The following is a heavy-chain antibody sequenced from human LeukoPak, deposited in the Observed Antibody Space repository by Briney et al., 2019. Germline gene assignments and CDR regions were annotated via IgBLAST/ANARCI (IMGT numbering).Heavy chain of an antibody. CDR2: IYYSGNT. V-gene: IGHV4-59*12. D-gene: IGHD7-27*01. CDR1: GASISTYY. Sequence: SETLSLTCTVSGASISTYYWGWIRQPPGKGLEWIAYIYYSGNTNQNPSLKSRVTISVDKSKNQFSLKLSSVTAADTAVYYCARDGQPGVRMKGWFDPWGQGTLVTVSS. CDR3: ARDGQPGVRMKGWFDP. J-gene: IGHJ5*02.